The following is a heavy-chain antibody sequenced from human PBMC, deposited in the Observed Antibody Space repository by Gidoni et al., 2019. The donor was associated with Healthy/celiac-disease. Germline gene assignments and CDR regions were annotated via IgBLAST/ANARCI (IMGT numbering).Heavy chain of an antibody. D-gene: IGHD6-13*01. V-gene: IGHV5-51*03. CDR3: ARLKQQLVATSQYNWFDP. J-gene: IGHJ5*02. Sequence: EVQLVQSGAEVNKPGESLKISCKGSGYSFTSYWIGWVRQMPGKGLEWMGLIYPGDSDTRYSPSFQGQVTISADKSISTAYLQWSSLKASDTAMYYCARLKQQLVATSQYNWFDPWGQGTLVTVSS. CDR1: GYSFTSYW. CDR2: IYPGDSDT.